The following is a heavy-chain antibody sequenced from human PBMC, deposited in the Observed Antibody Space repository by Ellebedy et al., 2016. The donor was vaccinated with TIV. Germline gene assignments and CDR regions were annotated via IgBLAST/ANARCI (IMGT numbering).Heavy chain of an antibody. Sequence: GGSLRLSCAASGFTFDDYAMHWVRQAPGKGLEWVSGISWNSGSIGYADSVKGRFTISRDNAKNSLYLQMNSLRAEDTAVYYCASVHDYGDYAPGYWGQGTLVTVSS. D-gene: IGHD4-17*01. CDR1: GFTFDDYA. V-gene: IGHV3-9*01. J-gene: IGHJ4*02. CDR2: ISWNSGSI. CDR3: ASVHDYGDYAPGY.